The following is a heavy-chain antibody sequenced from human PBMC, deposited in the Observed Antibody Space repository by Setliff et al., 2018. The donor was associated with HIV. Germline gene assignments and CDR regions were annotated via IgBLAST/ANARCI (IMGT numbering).Heavy chain of an antibody. CDR1: GYSFTNYA. CDR3: ASYDSSGPH. J-gene: IGHJ4*02. V-gene: IGHV1-3*04. CDR2: INTGNGNT. D-gene: IGHD3-22*01. Sequence: ASVKVSCKASGYSFTNYAMHWVRQAPGQRLEWMGWINTGNGNTKYSQKFQGRVTFTGDTSASTAYTEVSSLRSEDTAVYYCASYDSSGPHWGQGTLVTVSS.